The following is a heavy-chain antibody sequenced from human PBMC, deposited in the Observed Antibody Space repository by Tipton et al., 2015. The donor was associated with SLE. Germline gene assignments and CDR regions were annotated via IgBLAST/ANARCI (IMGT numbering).Heavy chain of an antibody. Sequence: TLSLTCTVSGGSINSHYWSWIRQHPGKGLEWIGYVYDSGSTHYNPSLKSRVTISIDTSKNQFSLKLSSVTAADTAVYYCARLAEQGAFDIWGQGTLVTVSS. J-gene: IGHJ3*02. D-gene: IGHD1-26*01. CDR3: ARLAEQGAFDI. CDR1: GGSINSHY. V-gene: IGHV4-59*11. CDR2: VYDSGST.